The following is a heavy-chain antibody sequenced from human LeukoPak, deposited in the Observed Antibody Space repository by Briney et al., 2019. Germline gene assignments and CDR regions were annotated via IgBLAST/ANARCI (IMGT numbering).Heavy chain of an antibody. D-gene: IGHD3-22*01. CDR3: ARLGAYYYDSSGYYYTRYFDY. V-gene: IGHV4-38-2*02. CDR2: VYHSGST. CDR1: GYSISSGYY. J-gene: IGHJ4*02. Sequence: SETLSLTCTVSGYSISSGYYWGWIRQSPGKGLEWIGSVYHSGSTYYNPSLKSPVTISVDTSKNQFSLELSSVTAADTAVYYCARLGAYYYDSSGYYYTRYFDYWGQGILVTVSS.